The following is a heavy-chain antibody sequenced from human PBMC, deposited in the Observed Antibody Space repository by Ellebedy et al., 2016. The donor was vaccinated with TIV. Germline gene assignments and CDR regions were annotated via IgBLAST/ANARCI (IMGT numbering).Heavy chain of an antibody. CDR3: ARLGSGSYDP. V-gene: IGHV4-34*01. CDR1: GGSFSGYY. Sequence: GSLRLSXAVYGGSFSGYYWSWIRQPPGKGLEWIGEINHSGSTNYNPSLKSRVTISVDTSKNQFSLKLSSVTAADTAVYYCARLGSGSYDPWGQGTLVTVSS. D-gene: IGHD3-10*01. J-gene: IGHJ5*02. CDR2: INHSGST.